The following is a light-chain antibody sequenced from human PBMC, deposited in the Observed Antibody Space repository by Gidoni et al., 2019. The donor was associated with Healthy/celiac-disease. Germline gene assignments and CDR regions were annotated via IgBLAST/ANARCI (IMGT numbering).Light chain of an antibody. J-gene: IGKJ2*01. Sequence: DIVMIQSPRYLPVTAGEPASISCRSSQSLLHSNGYTYLDWYLQKPGQSPQLLIHLVYNRDCGVPDRFSGRGSGTDFTLKISRGEADDVGVYYFMQALQTPYTFGQGTKLEIK. CDR2: LVY. V-gene: IGKV2-28*01. CDR3: MQALQTPYT. CDR1: QSLLHSNGYTY.